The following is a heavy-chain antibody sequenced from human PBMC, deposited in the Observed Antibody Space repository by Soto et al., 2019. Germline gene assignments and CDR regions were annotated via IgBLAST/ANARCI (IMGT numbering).Heavy chain of an antibody. CDR2: ISYDGSNK. CDR1: GFTFSSYG. D-gene: IGHD6-13*01. V-gene: IGHV3-30*18. CDR3: AKNAFIAAAASYYYYGMDV. J-gene: IGHJ6*02. Sequence: QVQLVESGGGVVQPGRSLRLSCAASGFTFSSYGMHWVRQAPGKGLEWVPVISYDGSNKYYADSVKGRFTISRDNSKNTLYLQMHSLRAEDTAVYYCAKNAFIAAAASYYYYGMDVWGQGTTVTVSS.